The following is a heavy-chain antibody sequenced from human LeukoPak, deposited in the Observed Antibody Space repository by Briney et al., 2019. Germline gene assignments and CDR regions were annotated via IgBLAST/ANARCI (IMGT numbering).Heavy chain of an antibody. Sequence: SETLSLTCSVSGGSIRSSSFYCGWIRQPPGKGLEWIASINYSGNTYYNPSLKSRVTISVDTSKNQVSLKLNSVTATDTAVYYCARQGYGGNPQGAADYWGQGTLVTVSS. CDR3: ARQGYGGNPQGAADY. J-gene: IGHJ4*02. D-gene: IGHD4-23*01. V-gene: IGHV4-39*01. CDR2: INYSGNT. CDR1: GGSIRSSSFY.